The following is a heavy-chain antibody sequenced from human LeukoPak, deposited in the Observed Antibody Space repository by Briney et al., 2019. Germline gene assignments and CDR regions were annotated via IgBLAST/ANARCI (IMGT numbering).Heavy chain of an antibody. D-gene: IGHD6-13*01. CDR2: ITSSSSYI. V-gene: IGHV3-21*01. CDR1: GFTFSSYS. CDR3: ASTGSSWTFDI. Sequence: PGGSLRLSCAASGFTFSSYSMNWVRQAPGKGLEWVSSITSSSSYIYYADSVKGRFTISRDNAKNSLYLQMNSLTAEDTAVYYCASTGSSWTFDIWGQGTMVTVSS. J-gene: IGHJ3*02.